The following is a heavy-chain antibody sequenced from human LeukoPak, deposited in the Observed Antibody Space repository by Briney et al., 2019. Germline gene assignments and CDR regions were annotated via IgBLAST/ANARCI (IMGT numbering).Heavy chain of an antibody. CDR1: GFTFSSYV. Sequence: PGGSLRLSCAASGFTFSSYVMSWVRQAPGKGLEWVSAISGSGGSTYYADSVKGRFTISRDNSKNTLYLQMNSLRAEDTAVYYCAKDLELRYFDWLFVAFDYWGQGTLVTVSS. J-gene: IGHJ4*02. CDR2: ISGSGGST. CDR3: AKDLELRYFDWLFVAFDY. V-gene: IGHV3-23*01. D-gene: IGHD3-9*01.